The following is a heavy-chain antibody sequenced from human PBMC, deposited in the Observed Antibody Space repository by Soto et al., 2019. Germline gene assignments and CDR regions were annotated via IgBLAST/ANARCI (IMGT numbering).Heavy chain of an antibody. J-gene: IGHJ4*02. CDR3: VGRYYYDSSGYWLDY. CDR2: ISGSGGST. Sequence: GGSLRLSCAASGFTFSSYAMSWVRQGPGKGLEWVSAISGSGGSTYYADSVKGRFTISRDNSKNTLYLQMNSLRAEDTAVYYCVGRYYYDSSGYWLDYWGQGTLVTVSS. CDR1: GFTFSSYA. D-gene: IGHD3-22*01. V-gene: IGHV3-23*01.